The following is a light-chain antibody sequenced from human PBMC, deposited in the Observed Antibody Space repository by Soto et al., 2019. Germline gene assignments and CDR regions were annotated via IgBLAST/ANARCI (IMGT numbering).Light chain of an antibody. V-gene: IGLV2-23*01. Sequence: QSALTQPASVSGSPGQSITLSCTGTSSDVGSYDLVSWYQYHPGNVPKLIIFEDSKRPSGVSTRFSGSKSGNTASLTISGLQPEDEADYYCCSYGGSSTFVLFGGGTKVTVL. CDR1: SSDVGSYDL. CDR2: EDS. CDR3: CSYGGSSTFVL. J-gene: IGLJ2*01.